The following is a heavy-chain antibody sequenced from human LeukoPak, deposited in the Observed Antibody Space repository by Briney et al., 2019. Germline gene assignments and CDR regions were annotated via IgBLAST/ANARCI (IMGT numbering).Heavy chain of an antibody. D-gene: IGHD3-22*01. CDR2: MSYDGSNR. CDR3: ARGSGSYYDSSGYGAAFDI. Sequence: QPGRSLRLSCAAPGFSFSTSGMHWVRQAPRKGLEWVALMSYDGSNRYYADSVKGRFTISRDNSKNTLYLQMNSLRAEDTAVYYCARGSGSYYDSSGYGAAFDIWGQGTRVTVSS. J-gene: IGHJ3*02. V-gene: IGHV3-30*03. CDR1: GFSFSTSG.